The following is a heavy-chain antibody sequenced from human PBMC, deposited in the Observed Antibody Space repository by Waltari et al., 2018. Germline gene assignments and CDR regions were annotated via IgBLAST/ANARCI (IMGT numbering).Heavy chain of an antibody. J-gene: IGHJ5*02. V-gene: IGHV1-69*09. CDR1: GGTFSSYA. D-gene: IGHD4-4*01. CDR2: IIPCLGIA. CDR3: ARDSNFGFDP. Sequence: QVQLVQSGAEVKKPGSSVKVSCKASGGTFSSYAISWVRQAPGQGLEWMGRIIPCLGIANYAQKFQGRVTITADKSTSTAYMELSSLRSEDTAVYYCARDSNFGFDPWGQGTLVTVSS.